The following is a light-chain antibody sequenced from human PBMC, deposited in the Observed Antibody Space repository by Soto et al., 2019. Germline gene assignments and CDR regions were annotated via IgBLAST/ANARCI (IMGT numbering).Light chain of an antibody. Sequence: AIQLTQSPSSLSASVGDRVTINCRASQGIRNDLGWYQQKSGKAPKLLIYGASSLQSGVPSRFSGSGSGTDFTHTISSLQPEDFATYYCLQDYNYPWTFGRGTKVDIK. CDR3: LQDYNYPWT. CDR2: GAS. CDR1: QGIRND. V-gene: IGKV1-6*01. J-gene: IGKJ1*01.